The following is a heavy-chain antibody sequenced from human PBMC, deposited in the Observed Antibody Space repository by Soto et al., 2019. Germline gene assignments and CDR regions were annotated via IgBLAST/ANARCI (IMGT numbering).Heavy chain of an antibody. J-gene: IGHJ4*02. Sequence: SETLSLTCAVSGGSISSGGYSWGWIRQPPGKALEWIGYIYHSGSTFYNPSLKSRVTISVDRSKNQFSLKLSSVTAADTAVYYCARAPDYWGQGTLVT. CDR2: IYHSGST. CDR3: ARAPDY. CDR1: GGSISSGGYS. V-gene: IGHV4-30-2*01.